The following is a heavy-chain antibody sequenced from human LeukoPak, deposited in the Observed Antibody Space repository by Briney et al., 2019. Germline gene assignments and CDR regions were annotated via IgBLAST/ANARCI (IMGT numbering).Heavy chain of an antibody. CDR1: GDSISSYY. Sequence: SETLSLTCTVSGDSISSYYWSWLRQPPGKGLEWIGYIYYIGSTNYNPSLKGRVTISLDTSKNQYSLKLSSVTAADTAVYCCARDYAFDIWGQGTLVTVSS. J-gene: IGHJ3*02. CDR2: IYYIGST. V-gene: IGHV4-59*01. CDR3: ARDYAFDI.